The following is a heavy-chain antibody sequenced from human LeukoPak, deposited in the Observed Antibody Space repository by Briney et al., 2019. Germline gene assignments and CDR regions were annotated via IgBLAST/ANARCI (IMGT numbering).Heavy chain of an antibody. CDR2: TYYRSKWNN. CDR1: GDSVSGNSAVA. V-gene: IGHV6-1*01. J-gene: IGHJ4*02. Sequence: SQTLSLTCAISGDSVSGNSAVAWNWLRQSPSRGLEWLGRTYYRSKWNNHYAVSGKTLITINPNKSKNQFSLRLDSVTHEDTAVYYCARGRSSGFDYWGQGTLVTVSS. D-gene: IGHD2-2*01. CDR3: ARGRSSGFDY.